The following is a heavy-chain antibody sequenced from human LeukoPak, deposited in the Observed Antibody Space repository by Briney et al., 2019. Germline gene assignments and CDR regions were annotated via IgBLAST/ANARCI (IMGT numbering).Heavy chain of an antibody. V-gene: IGHV3-30-3*01. CDR1: GFTFSSYA. D-gene: IGHD7-27*01. CDR3: ARDGLLGYFDY. J-gene: IGHJ4*02. CDR2: IPYDGSNK. Sequence: GGSLRLSCAASGFTFSSYAMHWVRQAPGKGLEWVAVIPYDGSNKYYADSVKGRFTISRDNSKNTLYLQMNSLRAEDTAVYYCARDGLLGYFDYWGQGTLVTVSS.